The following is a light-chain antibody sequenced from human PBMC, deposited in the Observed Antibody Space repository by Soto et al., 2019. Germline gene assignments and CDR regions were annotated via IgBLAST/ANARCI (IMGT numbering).Light chain of an antibody. J-gene: IGKJ4*01. CDR3: QQRSNWPLT. CDR2: VAS. V-gene: IGKV3-11*01. Sequence: EIVMTQSPATLSVSPGERVTLSCRASQSVSNNLVWYQQKPGQAPRLLIYVASTRATGIPARFSGSGSGTDFTLTISSLEPEDFAVYYCQQRSNWPLTFGGGTKVDIK. CDR1: QSVSNN.